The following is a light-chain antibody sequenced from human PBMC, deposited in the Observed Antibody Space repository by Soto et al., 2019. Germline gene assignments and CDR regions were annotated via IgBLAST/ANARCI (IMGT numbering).Light chain of an antibody. CDR1: SSDIGASDY. V-gene: IGLV2-14*03. Sequence: QSALTQPASVSGSPGQSITVSCTGTSSDIGASDYVSWYQQHPDKAPKLIIYNVNYRPSGISSRFSGSKSGNTASLTISGLQAEDEADYFWSSYALFGGGTKLTVL. CDR3: SSYAL. J-gene: IGLJ2*01. CDR2: NVN.